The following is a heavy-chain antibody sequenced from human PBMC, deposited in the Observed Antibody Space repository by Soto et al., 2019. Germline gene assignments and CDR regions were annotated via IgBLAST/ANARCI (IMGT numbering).Heavy chain of an antibody. Sequence: RGSLILSCASSDFTFRTYGMMWVRQAPGKGLEWVSAISQSAGGNTYYADSVKGRFTISRDDSKNTLYLQMDSLRPEDTAQYYCAGWNYDYWGQGTQVTAPQ. V-gene: IGHV3-23*01. CDR3: AGWNYDY. CDR2: ISQSAGGNT. J-gene: IGHJ4*02. D-gene: IGHD1-7*01. CDR1: DFTFRTYG.